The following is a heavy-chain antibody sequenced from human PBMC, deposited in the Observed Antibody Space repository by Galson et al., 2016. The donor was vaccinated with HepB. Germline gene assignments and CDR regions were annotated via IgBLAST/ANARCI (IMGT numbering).Heavy chain of an antibody. V-gene: IGHV1-3*04. CDR3: AREYLTDISGQFDY. D-gene: IGHD6-19*01. J-gene: IGHJ4*02. CDR2: INTGNGNT. Sequence: SVKVSCKASGYTFNTITIHWVRQAPGQRLEWMGWINTGNGNTKYSQNFQGRVTITRDTSASTAYMELSSLKSEDTAVYFCAREYLTDISGQFDYWGQGTLVTVSS. CDR1: GYTFNTIT.